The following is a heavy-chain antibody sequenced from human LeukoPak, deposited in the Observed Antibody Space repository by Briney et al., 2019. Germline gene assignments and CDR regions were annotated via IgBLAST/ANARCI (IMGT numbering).Heavy chain of an antibody. V-gene: IGHV4-59*12. CDR1: GGSISSYY. CDR3: AREWGYDYFFDY. Sequence: PSETLSLTCTVSGGSISSYYWSWIRQPPGKGLEWIGSIYHSGSTYYNSSLKSRVTISVDTSKNQFSLELSYVTAADTAVYYCAREWGYDYFFDYWGQGTLVTVSS. J-gene: IGHJ4*02. D-gene: IGHD3-22*01. CDR2: IYHSGST.